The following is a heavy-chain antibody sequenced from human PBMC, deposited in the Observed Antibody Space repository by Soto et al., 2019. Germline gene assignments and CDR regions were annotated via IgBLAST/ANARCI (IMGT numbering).Heavy chain of an antibody. CDR1: GYSFTSYW. D-gene: IGHD6-13*01. CDR2: IDPSDSYT. CDR3: ARHTSGIAAAGTNLYYYYGMDG. J-gene: IGHJ6*02. V-gene: IGHV5-10-1*01. Sequence: PGESLKISCKGSGYSFTSYWISWVRQMPGKGLEWMGRIDPSDSYTNYSPSFQGHVTISADKSISTAYLQWSSLKASDTAMYYCARHTSGIAAAGTNLYYYYGMDGWGQGTTVTFSS.